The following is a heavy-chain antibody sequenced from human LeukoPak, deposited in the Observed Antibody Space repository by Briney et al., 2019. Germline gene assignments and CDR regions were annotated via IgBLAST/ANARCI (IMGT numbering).Heavy chain of an antibody. Sequence: GGSLRLSCAASGFTFNAFGMNWVRQAPGKGLEWVSYIGTTSGAIYYADSVKGRFTISRDSAKNSLYLQMSNLRAEDTAVYFCARGGGLDVWGQGATVTVSS. V-gene: IGHV3-48*01. CDR2: IGTTSGAI. J-gene: IGHJ6*02. CDR3: ARGGGLDV. CDR1: GFTFNAFG. D-gene: IGHD3-16*01.